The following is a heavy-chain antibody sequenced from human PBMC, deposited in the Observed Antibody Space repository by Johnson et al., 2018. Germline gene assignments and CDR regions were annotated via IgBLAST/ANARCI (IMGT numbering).Heavy chain of an antibody. J-gene: IGHJ3*02. V-gene: IGHV3-30*03. CDR3: ADTLSMVAFDI. D-gene: IGHD2-15*01. Sequence: QVQLVQSGGGVVQPGRSLRLSCAASGFTFSSYGMHWVRQAPGKGLEWVAVILYDGRNKNYADSVKGRFTISRDSSKNTLSLQMNSLRAEDTAVYYCADTLSMVAFDIWGQGTMVTVSS. CDR1: GFTFSSYG. CDR2: ILYDGRNK.